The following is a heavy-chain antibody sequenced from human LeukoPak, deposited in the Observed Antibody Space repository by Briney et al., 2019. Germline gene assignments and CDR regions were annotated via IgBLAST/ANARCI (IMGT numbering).Heavy chain of an antibody. J-gene: IGHJ4*02. Sequence: PSQTLSLTXSVSGGSISSGHYYWSWIRQPAGKGLEWIGHIYTSGSTSYNPSLKSRVAISRDTSKNQFSLKLSSVIAADTAVYYCARDTYGSGSSTFDYWGQGTLVTVSS. D-gene: IGHD3-10*01. CDR2: IYTSGST. CDR3: ARDTYGSGSSTFDY. CDR1: GGSISSGHYY. V-gene: IGHV4-61*09.